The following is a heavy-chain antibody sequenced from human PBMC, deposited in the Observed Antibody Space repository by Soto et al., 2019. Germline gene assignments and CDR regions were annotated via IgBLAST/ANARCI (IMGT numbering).Heavy chain of an antibody. CDR2: INPSGGST. Sequence: GASMKASCKSSGYTFTCYAMHWVQQAPGQGLEWMGIINPSGGSTRYAQKFRGRVTMTRDTSTSTVYMELSSLRSEDTAVYYCVRVGPGYYDSSGYPQGAFDIWGQGTMVTVSS. CDR1: GYTFTCYA. J-gene: IGHJ3*02. CDR3: VRVGPGYYDSSGYPQGAFDI. V-gene: IGHV1-46*03. D-gene: IGHD3-22*01.